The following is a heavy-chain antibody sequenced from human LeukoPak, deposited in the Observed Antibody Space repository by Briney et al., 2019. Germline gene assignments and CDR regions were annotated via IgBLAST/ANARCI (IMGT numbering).Heavy chain of an antibody. Sequence: GESLKISCKGSGYSFTSYWIAWVRQMPGKGLEWMGIIYPGDSDTSYSPSFQGQVTISADKSISTAYLQWSSLKASDTAMYYCARPVEYPTSGFDYWGQGTLVTVSS. V-gene: IGHV5-51*01. CDR1: GYSFTSYW. D-gene: IGHD2/OR15-2a*01. J-gene: IGHJ4*02. CDR3: ARPVEYPTSGFDY. CDR2: IYPGDSDT.